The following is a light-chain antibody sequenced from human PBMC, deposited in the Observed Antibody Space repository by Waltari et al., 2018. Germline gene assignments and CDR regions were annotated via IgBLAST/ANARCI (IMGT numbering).Light chain of an antibody. V-gene: IGLV3-1*01. CDR2: QDT. CDR1: QLGDEY. CDR3: QAWDSSTMV. J-gene: IGLJ2*01. Sequence: SYELTQPPSVSVSPGQTARITCSGDQLGDEYVSWYQQKPGQSPILVIYQDTKRPSGIPERFSGSISGNTATLTISGTQAMDEADYYCQAWDSSTMVFGGGTKLTVL.